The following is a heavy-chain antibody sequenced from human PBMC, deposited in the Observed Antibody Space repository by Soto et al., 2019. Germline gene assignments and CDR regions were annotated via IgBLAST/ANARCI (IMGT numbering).Heavy chain of an antibody. J-gene: IGHJ5*02. CDR1: GDPLSYGGYY. Sequence: QVQLQESGPGLVEPSQTLSLVCSVSGDPLSYGGYYWSWVRQSPGKALEWIGFVYHTGATYYHPSLEGRVRRPVDRFKIEFIGKLPSVTAGDPAFYLCGRGAPPRGGCPAPWGRGILVPLSS. CDR3: GRGAPPRGGCPAP. V-gene: IGHV4-31*03. CDR2: VYHTGAT. D-gene: IGHD2-2*01.